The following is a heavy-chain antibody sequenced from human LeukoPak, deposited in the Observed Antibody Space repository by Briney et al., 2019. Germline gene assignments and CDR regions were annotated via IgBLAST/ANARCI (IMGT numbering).Heavy chain of an antibody. CDR3: ANPYGDYLDY. V-gene: IGHV3-23*01. CDR1: GFTFSSYS. CDR2: ISGSGGST. Sequence: GESLRLSCAASGFTFSSYSIHWVRQAPGKGLEWVSAISGSGGSTYYADSVKGRFTISRDNSKNTLYLQMNSLRAEDTAVYYCANPYGDYLDYWGQGTLVTVSS. J-gene: IGHJ4*02. D-gene: IGHD4-17*01.